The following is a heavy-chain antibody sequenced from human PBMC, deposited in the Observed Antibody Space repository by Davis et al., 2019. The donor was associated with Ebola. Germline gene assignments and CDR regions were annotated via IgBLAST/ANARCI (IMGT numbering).Heavy chain of an antibody. CDR2: IYSDDSDT. CDR1: GYRFTSYW. Sequence: GESLKISCKASGYRFTSYWIAWVRQVPGKGLEWMGHIYSDDSDTRNNPSFQGQVTMSVDKSVNTAYLQWTSLKAPHTAMYYCARRPHRYSSVDFWGQGTLVTVSS. D-gene: IGHD3-10*01. CDR3: ARRPHRYSSVDF. V-gene: IGHV5-51*01. J-gene: IGHJ4*02.